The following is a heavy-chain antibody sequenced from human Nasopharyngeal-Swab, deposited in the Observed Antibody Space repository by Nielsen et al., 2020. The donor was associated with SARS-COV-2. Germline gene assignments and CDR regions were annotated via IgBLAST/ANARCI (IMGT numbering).Heavy chain of an antibody. CDR3: ARDRPMVRGVASGGAHYYYYYMDV. D-gene: IGHD3-10*01. J-gene: IGHJ6*03. CDR1: GGSISSYY. Sequence: SETLPLTCTVSGGSISSYYWSWIRQPPGKGLEWIGYIYYSGSTNYNPSLKSRVTISVDTSKNQFSLKLSSVTAADTAVYYCARDRPMVRGVASGGAHYYYYYMDVWGKGTTVTVSS. V-gene: IGHV4-59*01. CDR2: IYYSGST.